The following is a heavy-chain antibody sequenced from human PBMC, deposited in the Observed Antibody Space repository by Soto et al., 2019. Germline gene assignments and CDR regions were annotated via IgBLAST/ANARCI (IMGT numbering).Heavy chain of an antibody. CDR3: ARVRCWGRVVVAATCYYYGMDV. CDR1: GGSFSGYY. D-gene: IGHD2-15*01. J-gene: IGHJ6*02. CDR2: INHSGST. Sequence: NPSETLSLTCAVYGGSFSGYYWSWIRQPPGKGLEWIGEINHSGSTNYNPSLKSRVTISVDTSKNQFSLKLSSVTAADTAVYYCARVRCWGRVVVAATCYYYGMDVWGQGTTVTVSS. V-gene: IGHV4-34*01.